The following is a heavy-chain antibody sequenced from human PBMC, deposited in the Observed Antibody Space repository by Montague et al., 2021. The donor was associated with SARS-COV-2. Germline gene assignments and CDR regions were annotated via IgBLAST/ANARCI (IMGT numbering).Heavy chain of an antibody. J-gene: IGHJ4*02. Sequence: SETLSPTRGVYGGSFSGYYWSWIRQPPGKGLQWIGGINHSGSTNYNSSLNSRGTISLDTSKNQFSLKLTSVSAADTAVYYCARGLGRPGTIFGVALYWGQGTLVTVSS. V-gene: IGHV4-34*01. CDR3: ARGLGRPGTIFGVALY. CDR1: GGSFSGYY. CDR2: INHSGST. D-gene: IGHD3-3*01.